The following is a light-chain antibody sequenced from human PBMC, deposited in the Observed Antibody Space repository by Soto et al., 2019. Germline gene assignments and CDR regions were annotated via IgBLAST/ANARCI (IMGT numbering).Light chain of an antibody. CDR3: HQYNNWLYT. CDR1: QSVSSN. V-gene: IGKV3-15*01. Sequence: EIVMTQSPATLSVSPGERATLFCRASQSVSSNLAWYQQKPGQAPRLLIYGASTRATGIPARFSGSGSGTEFTLTISSLQSEDFAVYYCHQYNNWLYTFGQGTKLEIK. J-gene: IGKJ2*01. CDR2: GAS.